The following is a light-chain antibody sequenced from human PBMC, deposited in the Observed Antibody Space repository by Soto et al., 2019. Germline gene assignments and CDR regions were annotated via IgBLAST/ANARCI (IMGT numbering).Light chain of an antibody. CDR1: QSVSST. J-gene: IGKJ1*01. CDR2: GAS. V-gene: IGKV3D-15*01. Sequence: EIVMTQSPATLSVSPGERATLSCRASQSVSSTSLAWYQQKPGQAPRLLIYGASSRATGIPDRFSGSGSGTEFTLTITSLQSEDFAVYYCHQYNGWPRTFGQGTKVDIK. CDR3: HQYNGWPRT.